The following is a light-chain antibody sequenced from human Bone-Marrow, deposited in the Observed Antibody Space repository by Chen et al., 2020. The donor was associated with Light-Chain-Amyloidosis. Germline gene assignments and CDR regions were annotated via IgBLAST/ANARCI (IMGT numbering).Light chain of an antibody. CDR1: NIGSTS. CDR2: DDS. CDR3: QVWDRSSDRPV. V-gene: IGLV3-21*02. Sequence: SYVLTQPSSVSVALRQTATIAWGGNNIGSTSVHWYQQTPGQAPLLVVYDDSDRPSGIPERLSGYNSGNTATLSISRVEAGDEADYCWQVWDRSSDRPVFGRGSKLTVL. J-gene: IGLJ3*02.